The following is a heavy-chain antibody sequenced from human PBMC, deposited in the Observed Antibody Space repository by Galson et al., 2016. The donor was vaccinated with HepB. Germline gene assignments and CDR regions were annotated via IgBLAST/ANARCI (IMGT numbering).Heavy chain of an antibody. CDR3: ATFRLYDFWSEELPHYPLYGMDV. CDR1: GYNLTELA. Sequence: SVKVSCKVSGYNLTELAMHWVRQAPGKGLEWVGGFDPEDGETIYAQNFEGRVTITEDTSTDTAYIELTSLRSEDTAVYYCATFRLYDFWSEELPHYPLYGMDVWGQGTTVTVSS. J-gene: IGHJ6*02. D-gene: IGHD3-3*01. CDR2: FDPEDGET. V-gene: IGHV1-24*01.